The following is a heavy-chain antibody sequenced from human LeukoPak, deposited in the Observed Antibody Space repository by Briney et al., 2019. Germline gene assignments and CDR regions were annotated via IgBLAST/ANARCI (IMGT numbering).Heavy chain of an antibody. CDR2: INHNGNVN. CDR3: ARGGGLDV. J-gene: IGHJ6*02. CDR1: GFTFSSYW. V-gene: IGHV3-7*03. Sequence: GGSLRLSCAASGFTFSSYWMDWARQAPGKGLEWAASINHNGNVNYYVDSVKGRFTISRDNAKNSLYLQMSNLRAEDTAVYFCARGGGLDVWGQGATVTVSS. D-gene: IGHD3-16*01.